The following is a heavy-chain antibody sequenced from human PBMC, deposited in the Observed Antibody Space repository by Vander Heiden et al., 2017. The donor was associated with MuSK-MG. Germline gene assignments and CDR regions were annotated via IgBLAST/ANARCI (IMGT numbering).Heavy chain of an antibody. CDR1: GGSHSSGGYD. V-gene: IGHV4-31*03. CDR3: ARDSSLVNFDY. Sequence: VQLKESGPGLVRPSQTLCLTCTVSGGSHSSGGYDWSWIRQDPGKGLEWIGYIYYSGSTYYNPSLKSRVTISVDTSKNQFSLKLSSVTAADTAVYYCARDSSLVNFDYWGQGTLVTVSS. J-gene: IGHJ4*02. D-gene: IGHD6-6*01. CDR2: IYYSGST.